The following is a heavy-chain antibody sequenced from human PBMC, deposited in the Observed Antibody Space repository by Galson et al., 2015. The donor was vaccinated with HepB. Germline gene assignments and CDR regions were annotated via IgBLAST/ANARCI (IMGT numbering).Heavy chain of an antibody. CDR3: ARDGVRDYDSSGYYHYWYFDL. J-gene: IGHJ2*01. D-gene: IGHD3-22*01. CDR2: ISDTGRTT. Sequence: SLRLSCAASEFSFSYYEMNWVRQAPGKGLERVSYISDTGRTTNYADSVKGRFTTSRDNVKKLLYLQMNSPGAEDTAVYYCARDGVRDYDSSGYYHYWYFDLWGRGTLVTVSS. V-gene: IGHV3-48*03. CDR1: EFSFSYYE.